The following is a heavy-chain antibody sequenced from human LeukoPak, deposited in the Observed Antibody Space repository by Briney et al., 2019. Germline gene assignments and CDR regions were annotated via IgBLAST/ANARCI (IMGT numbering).Heavy chain of an antibody. D-gene: IGHD2-15*01. J-gene: IGHJ4*02. V-gene: IGHV1-2*02. Sequence: ASVKVSCKASGYTFTGYYMHWVRQAPGQGLEWMGWINPNSGGTNYAQKFQGRVTMTRDTSISTAYMGLTSPTSDDTAVYFCARGGGGLAYWGPGTLVTVSS. CDR1: GYTFTGYY. CDR2: INPNSGGT. CDR3: ARGGGGLAY.